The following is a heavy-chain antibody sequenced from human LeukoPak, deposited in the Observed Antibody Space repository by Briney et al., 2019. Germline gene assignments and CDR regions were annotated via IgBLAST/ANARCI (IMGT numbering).Heavy chain of an antibody. CDR1: GFTFSSNS. D-gene: IGHD5-12*01. CDR3: ARMGAYSGYEFSD. CDR2: ISSNSIYI. J-gene: IGHJ4*02. Sequence: GGSLRVSCAASGFTFSSNSMNWVRQAPGKGLEWVSFISSNSIYIYYADSVKGRFTISRDNAKSSLYLQMNSLRAEDTAVYYCARMGAYSGYEFSDWGQGTLVTVSS. V-gene: IGHV3-21*01.